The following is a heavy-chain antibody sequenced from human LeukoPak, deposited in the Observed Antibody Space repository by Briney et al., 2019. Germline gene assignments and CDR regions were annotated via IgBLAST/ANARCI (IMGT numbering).Heavy chain of an antibody. D-gene: IGHD3-3*01. Sequence: SQTLSLTCTVSGGSISSYYWSWIRQPPGKGLEWIGYIYYSGSTNYNPSLKSRVTISVDTSKNQFSLKLSSVTAADTAVYYCARELMFGVVIGGWYYFDYWGQGTLVTVSS. CDR2: IYYSGST. V-gene: IGHV4-59*01. CDR1: GGSISSYY. J-gene: IGHJ4*02. CDR3: ARELMFGVVIGGWYYFDY.